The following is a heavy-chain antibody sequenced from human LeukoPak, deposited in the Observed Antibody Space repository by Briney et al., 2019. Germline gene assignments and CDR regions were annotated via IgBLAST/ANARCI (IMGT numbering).Heavy chain of an antibody. CDR3: AKLDYGSGSFFDY. D-gene: IGHD3-10*01. J-gene: IGHJ4*02. Sequence: TGGSLRLSCAASGFTVSNNYMSWVRQAPGKGLEWVSVIYTGGTANYADSVKGRFSISRDISKNTLSLQMNSLRAEDTAVYYCAKLDYGSGSFFDYWGQGILVTVSS. CDR1: GFTVSNNY. CDR2: IYTGGTA. V-gene: IGHV3-53*01.